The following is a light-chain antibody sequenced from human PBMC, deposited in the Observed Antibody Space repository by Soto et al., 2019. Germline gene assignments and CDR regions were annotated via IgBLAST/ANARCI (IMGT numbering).Light chain of an antibody. CDR3: QQSYSTPWT. J-gene: IGKJ1*01. CDR1: ASISNY. V-gene: IGKV1-39*01. Sequence: DIRMTQSPSSLSASVGDRVTITCRASASISNYLNWYQQTPGKAPNLLIYAASSLQSGVPSRFSGSGSGTDFTLTISSLQPEDFATYYCQQSYSTPWTFGQGTKVDI. CDR2: AAS.